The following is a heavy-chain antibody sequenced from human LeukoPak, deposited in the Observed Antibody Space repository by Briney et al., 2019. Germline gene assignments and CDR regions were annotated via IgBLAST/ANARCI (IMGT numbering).Heavy chain of an antibody. D-gene: IGHD5-18*01. CDR3: ASIQLWPRAGPGGGSLHDY. CDR1: GGTFSSYA. J-gene: IGHJ4*02. V-gene: IGHV1-69*05. Sequence: GASVKVSCKASGGTFSSYAISWVRQVPGQGLEWMGRIIPIFGTANYAQKFQGRVTITTDESTSTAYMELSSLRSEDTAVYYCASIQLWPRAGPGGGSLHDYWGQGTLVTVSS. CDR2: IIPIFGTA.